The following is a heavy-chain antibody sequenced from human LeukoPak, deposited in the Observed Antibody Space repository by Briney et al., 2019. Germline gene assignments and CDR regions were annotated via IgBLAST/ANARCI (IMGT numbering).Heavy chain of an antibody. CDR1: GVSSSSYY. CDR3: ASTPPRFGPYDAFDI. Sequence: SDTLSLTCIVSGVSSSSYYWSWIRKPPGKGLEWIGYIYYSGSTNYKPSLKSRVTISVDTSKNQFSLKLSSVTAADTAVYYCASTPPRFGPYDAFDIWGQGTMVTVSS. D-gene: IGHD3-16*01. CDR2: IYYSGST. J-gene: IGHJ3*02. V-gene: IGHV4-59*01.